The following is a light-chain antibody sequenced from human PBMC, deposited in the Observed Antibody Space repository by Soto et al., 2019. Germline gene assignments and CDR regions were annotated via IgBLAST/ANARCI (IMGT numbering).Light chain of an antibody. CDR2: RNN. V-gene: IGLV1-47*01. CDR3: AAWDDSRSGLV. Sequence: QSALTQPPSASGTPGQRVTISCSGSSSNIGSNYVYWYQQLPGTAPKLLIYRNNQRPSGVPDRFSGSKSGTSASLAISGLRSEDEADYYCAAWDDSRSGLVFGGGTKVTVL. J-gene: IGLJ2*01. CDR1: SSNIGSNY.